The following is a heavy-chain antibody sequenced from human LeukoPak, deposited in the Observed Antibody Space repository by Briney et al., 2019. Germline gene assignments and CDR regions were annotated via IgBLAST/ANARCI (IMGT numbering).Heavy chain of an antibody. CDR3: ARAPSEIGGYYPEYFRH. V-gene: IGHV3-74*01. CDR2: IKSDGST. CDR1: GFTFSSYW. D-gene: IGHD3-22*01. Sequence: GGSLRLSCAASGFTFSSYWMHWVRQAPGKGLVWVSRIKSDGSTNYAESVKGRVTISRDNAKNTLSLQMNSLRAEDTGVYYCARAPSEIGGYYPEYFRHWGQGTLVTVSS. J-gene: IGHJ1*01.